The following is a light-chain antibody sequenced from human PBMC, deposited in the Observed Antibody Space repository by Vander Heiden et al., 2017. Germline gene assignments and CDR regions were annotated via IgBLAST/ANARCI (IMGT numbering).Light chain of an antibody. V-gene: IGKV3-15*01. CDR2: GAS. J-gene: IGKJ1*01. CDR3: QQYNNWPWT. Sequence: ESVMTQSPATLSVSTGERATLSCRASQSVTNTLACSQQNPGQPPRPPTSGASTRATGIPARFSGSGPGPAFTPPTSSLQSEDFPVYSCQQYNNWPWTFGQGTKVEIK. CDR1: QSVTNT.